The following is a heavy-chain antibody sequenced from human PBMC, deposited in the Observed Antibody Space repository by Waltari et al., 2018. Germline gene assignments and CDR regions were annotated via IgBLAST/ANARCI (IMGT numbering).Heavy chain of an antibody. D-gene: IGHD1-7*01. CDR1: GFTFSSYA. J-gene: IGHJ3*02. Sequence: QVQLVESGGGVVQPGRSLRLSCAASGFTFSSYAISWVRQAPGQGLEWMGGIIPMFGTANYAQKVQGRVTITADESTSTAYMELSRLRSEDTAVYYCARVKGNWNYFPDAFDIWGQGTMVTVSS. CDR2: IIPMFGTA. V-gene: IGHV1-69*01. CDR3: ARVKGNWNYFPDAFDI.